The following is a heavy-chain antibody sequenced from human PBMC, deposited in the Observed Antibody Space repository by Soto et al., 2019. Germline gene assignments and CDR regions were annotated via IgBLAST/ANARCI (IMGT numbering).Heavy chain of an antibody. V-gene: IGHV3-30*03. CDR2: ISYDGRNK. CDR3: ADGNYDFWSGLDY. J-gene: IGHJ4*02. Sequence: GGSLRLSCAPSGFPSSSYGMHWARRAPGKGLEWVAVISYDGRNKYYADSVKGRFTISRDNSKNTLYLQMDSLRAEDTAVYYCADGNYDFWSGLDYWGQGTLVTVSS. D-gene: IGHD3-3*01. CDR1: GFPSSSYG.